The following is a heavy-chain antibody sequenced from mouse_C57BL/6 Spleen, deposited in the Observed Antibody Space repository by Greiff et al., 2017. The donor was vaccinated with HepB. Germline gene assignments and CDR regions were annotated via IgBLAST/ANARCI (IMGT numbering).Heavy chain of an antibody. D-gene: IGHD3-2*02. CDR2: IYPSDSET. V-gene: IGHV1-61*01. Sequence: QVQLQQPGAELVRPGSSVKLSCKASGYTFTSYWMDWVKQRPGQGLEWIGNIYPSDSETHYNQKFKDKSTLTVDKTSNTAYMQLSSLTSEDSAVDYCARYLQATGFDCWGKGTTLTVSS. CDR1: GYTFTSYW. J-gene: IGHJ2*01. CDR3: ARYLQATGFDC.